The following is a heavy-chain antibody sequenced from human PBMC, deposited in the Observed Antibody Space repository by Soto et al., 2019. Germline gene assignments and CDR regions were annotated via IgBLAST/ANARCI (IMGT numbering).Heavy chain of an antibody. CDR3: AKVGYCSSNSCYRDY. J-gene: IGHJ4*02. CDR1: GFTFNTYA. V-gene: IGHV3-23*01. CDR2: ISGSGDRT. D-gene: IGHD2-2*01. Sequence: GGSLRLSCAASGFTFNTYAMSWVRQAPGKGLEWVSAISGSGDRTYYADSVKGRFTISRDNSKNTLYLQMNSLRVEDTAVYYCAKVGYCSSNSCYRDYWGQGTLVTVSS.